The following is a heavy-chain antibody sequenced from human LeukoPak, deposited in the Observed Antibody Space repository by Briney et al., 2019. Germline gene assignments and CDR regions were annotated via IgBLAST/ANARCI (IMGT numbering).Heavy chain of an antibody. J-gene: IGHJ4*02. Sequence: GRSLRLSCAASGFTFSSYGMHWVRQAPGKGLEWVAVIWYDGSNKYYADSVKGRFTISRDNSKNTLYLQMNSLRAEDTAVYYCASFGGLAYCGGDCGYWGQGTLVTVSS. CDR3: ASFGGLAYCGGDCGY. CDR2: IWYDGSNK. D-gene: IGHD2-21*01. V-gene: IGHV3-33*01. CDR1: GFTFSSYG.